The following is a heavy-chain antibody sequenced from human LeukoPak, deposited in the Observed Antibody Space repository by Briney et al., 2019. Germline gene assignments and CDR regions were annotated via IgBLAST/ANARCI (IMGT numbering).Heavy chain of an antibody. V-gene: IGHV3-21*01. Sequence: GGSLTLSCAASGFTFSSYAMNWVRQAPGKGLEWVSSFSSSSISIYYADSVKGRFTIFRDNAKNALYLQMNSLRAEETAVYYCARDPPYYYGSGSILTDYWGQGTLVTVSS. CDR3: ARDPPYYYGSGSILTDY. CDR1: GFTFSSYA. CDR2: FSSSSISI. D-gene: IGHD3-10*01. J-gene: IGHJ4*02.